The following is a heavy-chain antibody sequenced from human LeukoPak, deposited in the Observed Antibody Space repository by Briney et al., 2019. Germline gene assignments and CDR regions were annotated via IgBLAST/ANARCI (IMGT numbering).Heavy chain of an antibody. J-gene: IGHJ4*02. D-gene: IGHD6-19*01. V-gene: IGHV3-23*01. CDR2: ISNNGGYT. CDR1: GFTFSSSA. Sequence: GGSLRLSCAASGFTFSSSAMSWVRQAPGKGLEWVSAISNNGGYTYYADSVQGRFTISRDNSKSTLCLQMNSLRAEDTAVYYCTTEGRVAGTHHPFDYWGQGTLVTVSS. CDR3: TTEGRVAGTHHPFDY.